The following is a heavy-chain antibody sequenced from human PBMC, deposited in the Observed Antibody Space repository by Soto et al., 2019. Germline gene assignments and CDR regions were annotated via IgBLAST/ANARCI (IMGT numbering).Heavy chain of an antibody. CDR1: GFTFSSYA. J-gene: IGHJ4*02. Sequence: GGSLTLSFAASGFTFSSYAMSWVRQAPGKGLEWVSAISGSGGSTYYADSVKGRFTISRDNSKNTLYLQMNSLRAEDTAVYYCATVRPNWGSYYYFDYWGQGTLVTVSS. CDR3: ATVRPNWGSYYYFDY. CDR2: ISGSGGST. V-gene: IGHV3-23*01. D-gene: IGHD7-27*01.